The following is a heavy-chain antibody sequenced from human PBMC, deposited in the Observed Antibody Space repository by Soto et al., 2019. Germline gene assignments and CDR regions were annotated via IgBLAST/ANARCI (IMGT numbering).Heavy chain of an antibody. CDR1: GGTFSSYA. D-gene: IGHD2-15*01. V-gene: IGHV1-69*12. Sequence: QVQLVQSGAEVKKPGSSVKVSCKASGGTFSSYAISWVRQAPGQGLEWMGGIIPIFGTANYAQKFQGRVTITADESTSTAYMELCSLRSEDTALYYCARESRYCSGGSCYFLPGIDYWGQGTLVTVSS. CDR3: ARESRYCSGGSCYFLPGIDY. CDR2: IIPIFGTA. J-gene: IGHJ4*02.